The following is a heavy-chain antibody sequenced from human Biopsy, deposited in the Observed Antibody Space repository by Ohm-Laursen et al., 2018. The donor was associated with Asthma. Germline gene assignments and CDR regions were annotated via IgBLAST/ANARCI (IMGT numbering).Heavy chain of an antibody. V-gene: IGHV1-69*13. J-gene: IGHJ6*02. CDR1: GGTFSSYA. CDR2: IIPIFGTA. Sequence: ASVKVSCKASGGTFSSYAISWVRQAPGQGLEWMGGIIPIFGTANYAQKFQGRVTITADESTSTAYLELSSLRSEDTAVYYCARWGIQGVRFWGMDVWGQGTTVTVSS. CDR3: ARWGIQGVRFWGMDV. D-gene: IGHD3-10*01.